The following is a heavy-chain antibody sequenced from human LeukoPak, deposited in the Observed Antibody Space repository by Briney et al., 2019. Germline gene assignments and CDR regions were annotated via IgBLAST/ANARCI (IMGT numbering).Heavy chain of an antibody. CDR2: IWFDGSNK. D-gene: IGHD1-1*01. CDR3: AKDWGTSGTTGWMFDY. CDR1: GFTFSSFG. J-gene: IGHJ4*02. Sequence: GGSLRLSCAASGFTFSSFGIHWVRQAPGKGLERVAIIWFDGSNKYYADSVTGRFTVSRDNSKNTLSLQMNSLRAEDTAVYYCAKDWGTSGTTGWMFDYWGQGTLVTVSS. V-gene: IGHV3-33*06.